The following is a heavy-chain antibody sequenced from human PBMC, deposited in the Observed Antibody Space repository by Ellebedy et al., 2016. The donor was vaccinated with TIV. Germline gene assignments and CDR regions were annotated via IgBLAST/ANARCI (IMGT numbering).Heavy chain of an antibody. D-gene: IGHD6-19*01. CDR1: GYTFTSYD. CDR2: MNPNSGNT. J-gene: IGHJ1*01. CDR3: ARGRGIRGWYAEYFQH. Sequence: ASVKVSXXASGYTFTSYDINWVRQATGQGLEWMGWMNPNSGNTGYAQKFQGRVTMTRNTSITTAYMELSILRSEDTAVYYCARGRGIRGWYAEYFQHWGQGTLVTVSS. V-gene: IGHV1-8*01.